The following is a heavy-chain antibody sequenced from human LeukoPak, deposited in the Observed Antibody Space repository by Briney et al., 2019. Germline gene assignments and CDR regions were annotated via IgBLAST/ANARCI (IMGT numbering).Heavy chain of an antibody. CDR1: GASINNYY. CDR2: IYYSGST. CDR3: ARTSVLLWFGELLFYFDY. D-gene: IGHD3-10*01. J-gene: IGHJ4*02. V-gene: IGHV4-59*01. Sequence: PSETLSLTCSVSGASINNYYWSWIRQPPGKGLEWIGYIYYSGSTNYNPSLKSRVTISVDTSKNQFSLKLSSVTAADTAVYYCARTSVLLWFGELLFYFDYWGQGTLVTVSS.